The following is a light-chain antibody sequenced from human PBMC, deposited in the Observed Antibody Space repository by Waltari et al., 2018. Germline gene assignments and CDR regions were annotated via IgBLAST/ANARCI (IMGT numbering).Light chain of an antibody. Sequence: QSVLTQPPSVSAAPGQKVTISCSGSSSNIGNNYVSWYQQLPGTAPKLLIYHTKKRASGTPDRYSGANSGPSATLGITGLQTGDEADYYCGTWDSSLSAGRWVFGGGTKLTVL. CDR3: GTWDSSLSAGRWV. V-gene: IGLV1-51*01. CDR2: HTK. J-gene: IGLJ3*02. CDR1: SSNIGNNY.